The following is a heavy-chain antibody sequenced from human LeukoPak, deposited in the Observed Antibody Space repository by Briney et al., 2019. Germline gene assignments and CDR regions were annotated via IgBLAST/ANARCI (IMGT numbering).Heavy chain of an antibody. CDR2: IYSGGST. D-gene: IGHD2-15*01. V-gene: IGHV3-66*01. CDR1: GFTVSSNY. Sequence: PGGSLRLSCAASGFTVSSNYMSWVRQAPGKGLEWVSVIYSGGSTYYADSVKGRFTISRDNSKNTLYLQMNSLRAEDTAVYYCARDHVVVVAARDYYYGMDVWGQGTTVTVSS. J-gene: IGHJ6*02. CDR3: ARDHVVVVAARDYYYGMDV.